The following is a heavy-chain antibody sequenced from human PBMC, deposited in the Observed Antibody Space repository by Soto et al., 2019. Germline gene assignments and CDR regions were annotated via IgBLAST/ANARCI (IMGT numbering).Heavy chain of an antibody. CDR2: IYSGGST. Sequence: VGSLRLSCAASGFTVSSIYINWVRQAPGKGLEWVSVIYSGGSTYYADSVKGRFTISRDNSKNMVYLQMNSLRAEDTAVYYCAKLGCPYRFCSGVDYWGQGTLVTVSS. CDR3: AKLGCPYRFCSGVDY. V-gene: IGHV3-53*01. J-gene: IGHJ4*02. CDR1: GFTVSSIY. D-gene: IGHD2-15*01.